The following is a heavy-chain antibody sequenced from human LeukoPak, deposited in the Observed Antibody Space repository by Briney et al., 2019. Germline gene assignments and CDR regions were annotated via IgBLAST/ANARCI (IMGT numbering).Heavy chain of an antibody. D-gene: IGHD5-12*01. Sequence: PSETLSLTCTVSGGSISSSRYYWGWVRQPPGKGLEWIGSIYYTGSTNYNPSLRSRVSISVDTSKNQFTLKLSSVTAADTAVYYCARRGVVATSDANFWGQGTLVTVSS. CDR3: ARRGVVATSDANF. CDR2: IYYTGST. V-gene: IGHV4-39*01. J-gene: IGHJ4*02. CDR1: GGSISSSRYY.